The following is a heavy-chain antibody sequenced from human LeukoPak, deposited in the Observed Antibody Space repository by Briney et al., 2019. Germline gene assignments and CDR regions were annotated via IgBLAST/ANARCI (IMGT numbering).Heavy chain of an antibody. Sequence: GGSLRLSCAASGFTFDDYAMHWVRQAPGKGLEWVSPISWDGGSTYYADSVKGRFTISRDNSKNSLYLQMNSLRAEDTALYYCAKGYYYYMDVWGKGTTVTVSS. CDR2: ISWDGGST. V-gene: IGHV3-43D*03. J-gene: IGHJ6*03. CDR3: AKGYYYYMDV. CDR1: GFTFDDYA.